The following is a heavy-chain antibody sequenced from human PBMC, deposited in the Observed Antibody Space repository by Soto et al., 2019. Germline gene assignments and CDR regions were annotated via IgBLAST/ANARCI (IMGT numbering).Heavy chain of an antibody. CDR1: GGTFNTYP. V-gene: IGHV1-69*06. Sequence: SVKVSCKPSGGTFNTYPFSWVRQAPGQGLEWMGGVVPIFGSPIYAQNFKGRVTIAADKSTSTASLGLNNLRSEDTAVYYCARAWAAAVEQVGWDHNDMYVWGQGTTVTFSS. CDR2: VVPIFGSP. CDR3: ARAWAAAVEQVGWDHNDMYV. D-gene: IGHD2-2*01. J-gene: IGHJ6*02.